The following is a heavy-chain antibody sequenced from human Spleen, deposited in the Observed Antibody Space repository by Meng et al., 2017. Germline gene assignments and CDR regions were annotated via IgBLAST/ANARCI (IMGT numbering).Heavy chain of an antibody. Sequence: QVQLQHGAAGRLKPSETLSLTCAVYGGSFSGYYWSWIRQPSGKGLEWIGEINHSGSTNYNPSLKSRVTISVDTSKNQFSLKLSSVTAADTAVYYCARGPGIAAAGKPFDYWGQGTLVTVSS. CDR3: ARGPGIAAAGKPFDY. CDR1: GGSFSGYY. J-gene: IGHJ4*02. V-gene: IGHV4-34*01. CDR2: INHSGST. D-gene: IGHD6-13*01.